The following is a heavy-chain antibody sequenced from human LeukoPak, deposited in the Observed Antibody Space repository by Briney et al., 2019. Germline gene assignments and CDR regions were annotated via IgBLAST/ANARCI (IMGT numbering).Heavy chain of an antibody. D-gene: IGHD1-14*01. V-gene: IGHV3-74*01. CDR2: INGDGRST. CDR1: GFTFNNYW. Sequence: GGSLRLSCAGSGFTFNNYWMHWVRRVPGKGLEWVSRINGDGRSTSYADSVKGRFTITRDNAKYTLFLQMNNLGAEDTAVYYCAKDRGAPDFYGMDVWGQGTTVTVSS. CDR3: AKDRGAPDFYGMDV. J-gene: IGHJ6*02.